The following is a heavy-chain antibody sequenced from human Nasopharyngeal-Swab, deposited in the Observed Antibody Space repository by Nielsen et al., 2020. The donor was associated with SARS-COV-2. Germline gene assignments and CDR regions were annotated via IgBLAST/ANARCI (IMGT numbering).Heavy chain of an antibody. V-gene: IGHV3-11*01. CDR2: ISSTGSTI. D-gene: IGHD3-16*01. CDR3: ARGTYDYVWGSDRESYCDY. J-gene: IGHJ4*02. CDR1: GFTFSDYY. Sequence: GESLKISCAASGFTFSDYYMSWIRHAPGQGLDWVSYISSTGSTIYYADSVKGRVTISRDNAENSLYLQMNSLRAEDTAVYYCARGTYDYVWGSDRESYCDYWGQGTLVTVSS.